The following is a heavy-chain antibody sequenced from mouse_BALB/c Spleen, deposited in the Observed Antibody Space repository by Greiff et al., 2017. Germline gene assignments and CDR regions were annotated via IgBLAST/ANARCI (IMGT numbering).Heavy chain of an antibody. D-gene: IGHD6-2*01. CDR1: GFTFSDYY. V-gene: IGHV5-4*02. J-gene: IGHJ2*01. CDR2: ISDGGSYT. Sequence: EVKLVESGGGLVKPGGSLKLSCAASGFTFSDYYMYWVRQTPEKRLEWVATISDGGSYTYYPDSVKGRFTISRDNAKNNLYLQMSSLKSEDTAMYYCARGVSGLLFDYWGQGTTLTVSS. CDR3: ARGVSGLLFDY.